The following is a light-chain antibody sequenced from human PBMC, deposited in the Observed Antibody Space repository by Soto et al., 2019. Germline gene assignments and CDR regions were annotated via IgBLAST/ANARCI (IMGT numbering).Light chain of an antibody. V-gene: IGLV1-40*01. J-gene: IGLJ1*01. CDR2: GNS. CDR1: SSNIGAGYD. Sequence: QYVLTQPPSVSGAPGQRVTISCTGSSSNIGAGYDVHWYQQLPGTGPKLLISGNSNRPSGVPDRFSGSRSGTSASLAITGLQAEDEADYYCQSHDSSLSAYVFGTGTKLTVL. CDR3: QSHDSSLSAYV.